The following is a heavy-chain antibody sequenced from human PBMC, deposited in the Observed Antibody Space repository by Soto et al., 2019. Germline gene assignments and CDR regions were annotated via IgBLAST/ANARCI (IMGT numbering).Heavy chain of an antibody. CDR1: GYTFTSYA. CDR2: INAGNGNT. J-gene: IGHJ4*02. Sequence: ASVKVSCKASGYTFTSYAMHWMRQAPGQRLEWMGWINAGNGNTKYSQKFQGRVTITRDTSASTACMELSSLRSEDTAVYYCARLEWLAIRDYWGQGTLVTVSS. CDR3: ARLEWLAIRDY. D-gene: IGHD3-3*01. V-gene: IGHV1-3*01.